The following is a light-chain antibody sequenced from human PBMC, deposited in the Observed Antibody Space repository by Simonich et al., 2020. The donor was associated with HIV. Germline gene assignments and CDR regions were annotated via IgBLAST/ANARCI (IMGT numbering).Light chain of an antibody. J-gene: IGKJ2*01. CDR1: QSVSSD. Sequence: EIVMTQSPATLSVSPGERATHSCMASQSVSSDLDWYQHKPGQAPRLLIYGASTRATGIPARFSGSGSGTEFTLTISSMQSEDSAVYYCQQYNNWPPYTFAQGTKLEIK. CDR2: GAS. CDR3: QQYNNWPPYT. V-gene: IGKV3-15*01.